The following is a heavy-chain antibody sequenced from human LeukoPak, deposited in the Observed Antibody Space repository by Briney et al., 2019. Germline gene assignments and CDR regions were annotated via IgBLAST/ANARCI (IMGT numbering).Heavy chain of an antibody. J-gene: IGHJ3*02. CDR3: ARDHGVRGLISHDAFDI. CDR2: INSDGSTT. V-gene: IGHV3-74*01. D-gene: IGHD3-10*01. CDR1: GFTFSSYW. Sequence: GGSLRLSCAASGFTFSSYWMHWVRQGSGKGLVWVSRINSDGSTTGYADSVKGRFTISRDNAKNTLYLQMNSLRAEDTAVYYCARDHGVRGLISHDAFDIWGQGTMVTVSS.